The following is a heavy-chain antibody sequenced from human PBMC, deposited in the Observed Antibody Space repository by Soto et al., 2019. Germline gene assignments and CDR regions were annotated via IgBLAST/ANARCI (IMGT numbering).Heavy chain of an antibody. CDR1: GGSISSYY. D-gene: IGHD6-13*01. J-gene: IGHJ6*02. CDR3: ARDRVIAAAVYYYYGMDV. CDR2: IYYSGST. Sequence: PSETLSLTCTVSGGSISSYYWSWIRQPPGKGLEWIGYIYYSGSTNYNPSLKSRVTISVDTSKNQFSLKLSSVTAADTAVYYCARDRVIAAAVYYYYGMDVWGQGTTVIVSS. V-gene: IGHV4-59*01.